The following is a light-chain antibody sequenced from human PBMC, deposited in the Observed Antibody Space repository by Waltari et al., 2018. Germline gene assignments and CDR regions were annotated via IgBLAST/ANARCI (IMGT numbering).Light chain of an antibody. V-gene: IGKV1-39*01. J-gene: IGKJ1*01. CDR2: AAS. CDR1: QSISSS. CDR3: QQSYSPPPA. Sequence: DIQMTQSPSSLSASVGDSITITCRASQSISSSLNWDQQKSGEAPKHLISAASGLQSGVPSRFSGSGSGTDFTLSIRSLQPEDFATYYCQQSYSPPPACGQGTKVESK.